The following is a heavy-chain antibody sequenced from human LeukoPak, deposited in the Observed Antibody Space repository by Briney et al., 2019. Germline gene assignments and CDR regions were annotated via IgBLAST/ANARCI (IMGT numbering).Heavy chain of an antibody. CDR3: ASRLRDTAIGAALFDY. D-gene: IGHD5-18*01. Sequence: PSETLSLTCTVSGYSISSGYYWGCSRQPPGKGLEGFGSIYHSGSTYYHPSVKSRVTISVDTSKNQFSLKLSSVTAAGTAVYYCASRLRDTAIGAALFDYWGQGTLVTVSS. CDR1: GYSISSGYY. V-gene: IGHV4-38-2*02. J-gene: IGHJ4*02. CDR2: IYHSGST.